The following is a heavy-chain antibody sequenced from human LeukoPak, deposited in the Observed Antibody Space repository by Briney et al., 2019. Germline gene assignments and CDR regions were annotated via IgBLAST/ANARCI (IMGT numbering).Heavy chain of an antibody. Sequence: SETLSLTCTVSGGSISSGSYYWSWIRQPPGKGLEWIGYIYSSGSTHYNPSLKSRVTISIDTSKNQFSLKLTSVTAADTAVYYCARHPGSPRHFDYWGQGTLVTVSS. J-gene: IGHJ4*02. CDR2: IYSSGST. CDR1: GGSISSGSYY. CDR3: ARHPGSPRHFDY. V-gene: IGHV4-61*01.